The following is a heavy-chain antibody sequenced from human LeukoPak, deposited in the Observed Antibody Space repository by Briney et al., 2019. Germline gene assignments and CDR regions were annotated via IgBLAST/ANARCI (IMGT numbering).Heavy chain of an antibody. CDR3: ARVPLWYYGMDV. CDR1: GYTFTSYG. Sequence: ASVKASCKASGYTFTSYGMSWVRQAPGQGLEWMGWISADNGNTNYAQKVQGRVTMTTDTSTSTAYMELRSLRSDDTAVYYCARVPLWYYGMDVWGQGTTVTVSS. V-gene: IGHV1-18*01. J-gene: IGHJ6*02. CDR2: ISADNGNT.